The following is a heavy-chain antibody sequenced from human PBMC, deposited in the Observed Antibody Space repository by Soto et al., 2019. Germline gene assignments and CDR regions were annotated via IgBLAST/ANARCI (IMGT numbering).Heavy chain of an antibody. CDR2: MNPNSGNT. CDR3: ARGPFPMVNNWFDP. J-gene: IGHJ5*02. CDR1: GYTFTSYD. D-gene: IGHD3-10*01. V-gene: IGHV1-8*01. Sequence: ASVKVSCKASGYTFTSYDINWVRQATGQGLEWMGWMNPNSGNTGYAQKFQGRVTMTRNTSISTAYMELSSLRSEDTAVYYCARGPFPMVNNWFDPWGQGTLVTVSS.